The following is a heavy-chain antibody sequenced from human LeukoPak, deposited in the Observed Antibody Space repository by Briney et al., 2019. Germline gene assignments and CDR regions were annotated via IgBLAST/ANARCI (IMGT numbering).Heavy chain of an antibody. V-gene: IGHV1-2*02. D-gene: IGHD1-7*01. CDR1: GYTFTGYY. CDR2: INPNSGGT. J-gene: IGHJ4*02. CDR3: ARARDRWNYRLDY. Sequence: ASVKVSCKASGYTFTGYYMHWVRQAPGQGLEWMGWINPNSGGTNYAQKFQGRVTMTRDTSISTAYMELSRLRSDDTAVYYCARARDRWNYRLDYWGQGTLVTVSS.